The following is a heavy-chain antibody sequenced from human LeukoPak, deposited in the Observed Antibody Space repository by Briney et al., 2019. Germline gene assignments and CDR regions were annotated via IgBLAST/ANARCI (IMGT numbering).Heavy chain of an antibody. CDR1: GDSISSSNYY. V-gene: IGHV4-39*01. Sequence: SETLSLTCTVSGDSISSSNYYWGWIRQPPGTGLEWIGSIYYSGSTYYNPSLKSRVTISVDTSKNQFSLKLPSVTAADTALYYCARQAGYSYGRIDDWGQGTLVTVSS. J-gene: IGHJ4*02. CDR3: ARQAGYSYGRIDD. D-gene: IGHD5-18*01. CDR2: IYYSGST.